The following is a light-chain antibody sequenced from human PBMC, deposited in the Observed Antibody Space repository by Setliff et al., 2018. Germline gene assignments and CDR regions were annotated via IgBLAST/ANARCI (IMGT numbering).Light chain of an antibody. CDR1: SSDVGDSYNY. J-gene: IGLJ2*01. CDR2: DVS. CDR3: TSYASGSTYVV. V-gene: IGLV2-14*03. Sequence: QSVLTQPASVSGSPGQSITISCIGTSSDVGDSYNYVSWYQHYPGKAPKLMIYDVSKRPSGVSYRFSGSKSGNTASLTISGLQAGDEADYFCTSYASGSTYVVFGGGTQLTVL.